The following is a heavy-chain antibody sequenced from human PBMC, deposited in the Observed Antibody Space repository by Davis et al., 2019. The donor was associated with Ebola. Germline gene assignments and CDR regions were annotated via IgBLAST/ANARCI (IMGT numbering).Heavy chain of an antibody. J-gene: IGHJ4*02. CDR3: ARVDSYGDFDY. CDR2: ISDSSTTI. D-gene: IGHD5-18*01. V-gene: IGHV3-48*01. CDR1: ELTFRSYT. Sequence: GESLKISCAASELTFRSYTMNWVRQAPGKGLEWVSYISDSSTTIYYADSVKGRFTISRDNSKNTLYLQMNSLRAEDTAVYYCARVDSYGDFDYWGQGTLVTVSS.